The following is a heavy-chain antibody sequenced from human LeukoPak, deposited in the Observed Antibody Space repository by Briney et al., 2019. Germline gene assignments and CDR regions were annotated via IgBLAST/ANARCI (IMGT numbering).Heavy chain of an antibody. D-gene: IGHD6-13*01. CDR2: IKQDGSEK. CDR1: GFTFSSYW. CDR3: ARGMGAGTFYFDY. Sequence: GGSLRLSCAASGFTFSSYWMSWVRQAPGKGLEWVANIKQDGSEKYYADSVKGRFTISRDNSKNTLYLQMNSLRAEDTAVYYCARGMGAGTFYFDYWGQGTLVTVSS. J-gene: IGHJ4*02. V-gene: IGHV3-7*01.